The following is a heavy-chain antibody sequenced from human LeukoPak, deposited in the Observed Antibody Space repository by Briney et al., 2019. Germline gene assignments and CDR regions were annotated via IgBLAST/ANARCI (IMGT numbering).Heavy chain of an antibody. D-gene: IGHD6-19*01. CDR1: GYTFTSYG. CDR3: ARVESSGWSESFDY. CDR2: ISAYNGNT. J-gene: IGHJ4*02. V-gene: IGHV1-18*01. Sequence: ASVKVSCKASGYTFTSYGISWVRQAPGQGLEWMGWISAYNGNTNYAQKLQGRVTMTTDTSTSIAYMELRSLRSDDTAVYYCARVESSGWSESFDYWGQGTLVTVSS.